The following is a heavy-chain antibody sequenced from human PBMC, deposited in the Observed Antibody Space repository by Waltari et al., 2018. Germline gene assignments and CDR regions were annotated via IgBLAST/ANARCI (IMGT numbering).Heavy chain of an antibody. D-gene: IGHD2-21*02. CDR1: GYSFTTFW. CDR3: ARLHGGAFCGVDCYSRGLDY. V-gene: IGHV5-51*01. J-gene: IGHJ4*02. CDR2: IYACDSDT. Sequence: EVQLVQSGAEVKRSGESLMISCKGSGYSFTTFWIGWVRQMPGKGLEWMGVIYACDSDTRYTSSFQDQVIIAVDKSIGTAYLQWSSLKASDTAIYYCARLHGGAFCGVDCYSRGLDYWGQGTLVSVSS.